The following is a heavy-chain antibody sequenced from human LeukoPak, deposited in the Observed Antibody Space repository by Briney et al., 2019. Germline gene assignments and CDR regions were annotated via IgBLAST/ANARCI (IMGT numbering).Heavy chain of an antibody. J-gene: IGHJ3*02. D-gene: IGHD3-9*01. CDR3: ARGVLRYFDWSPKPWGAFDI. CDR2: IGTAGDT. Sequence: GGSLRLSCAASGFTFSSYDMHWVRQATGKGLEWVSAIGTAGDTYYPGSVKGRFTISRENAKNSLYLQMNSLRAGGTAVYYCARGVLRYFDWSPKPWGAFDIWGQGTMVTVSS. CDR1: GFTFSSYD. V-gene: IGHV3-13*01.